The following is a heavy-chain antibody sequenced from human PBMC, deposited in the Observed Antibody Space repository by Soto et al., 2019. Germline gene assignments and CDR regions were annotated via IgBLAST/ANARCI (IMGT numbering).Heavy chain of an antibody. CDR1: GYTFTSYG. CDR3: ARDSAPYSGWPYYANVTPDY. Sequence: QVQLVQSGAEVKKPGASVKVSCKASGYTFTSYGISWVRQAPGQGLEWMGWISAYNGNTNYAQKLQGRVTMTTDTSTSTAYMERRSLRSDDTAVYYCARDSAPYSGWPYYANVTPDYWGQGTLVTVSS. D-gene: IGHD6-19*01. CDR2: ISAYNGNT. V-gene: IGHV1-18*01. J-gene: IGHJ4*02.